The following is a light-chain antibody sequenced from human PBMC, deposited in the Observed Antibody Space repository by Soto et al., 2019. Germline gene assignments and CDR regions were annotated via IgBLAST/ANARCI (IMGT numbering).Light chain of an antibody. J-gene: IGLJ1*01. Sequence: QSVLTQPPSVSAAPGQKVTISCSGSGSNIGNNFVSWYQQFPGTAPKLLIYDNNKRPSGIPDRFSGSKSGTSATLGITGLQTGDEADYYCEPWDNSPGASVLGAGTKVT. CDR1: GSNIGNNF. V-gene: IGLV1-51*01. CDR2: DNN. CDR3: EPWDNSPGASV.